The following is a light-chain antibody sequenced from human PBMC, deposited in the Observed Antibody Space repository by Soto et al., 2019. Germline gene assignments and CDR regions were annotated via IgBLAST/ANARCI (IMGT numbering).Light chain of an antibody. CDR3: TSYAGSNKYVL. CDR1: SSDVGGYNY. Sequence: QSVLTQPSSASGSPGQSVTISCTGTSSDVGGYNYVSWYQQHPGKAPKVMIYEVSKRPSGVPDRFSGSKSGSTASLTVSGLQAEDEADYYCTSYAGSNKYVLFGGGTKLTVL. CDR2: EVS. J-gene: IGLJ2*01. V-gene: IGLV2-8*01.